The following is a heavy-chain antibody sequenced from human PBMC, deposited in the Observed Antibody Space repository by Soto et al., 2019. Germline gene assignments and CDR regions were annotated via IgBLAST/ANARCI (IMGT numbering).Heavy chain of an antibody. CDR3: AKQIDSSGWWGSYYFDY. J-gene: IGHJ4*02. V-gene: IGHV3-23*01. CDR2: ISGSGGST. Sequence: EVQLLESGGGLVQPGGSLRLSCAASGFTFSSYAMSWVCQAPGKGLEWVSAISGSGGSTYYADSVKGRFTISRDNSKNTLYLQMNSLRAEDTAVYYCAKQIDSSGWWGSYYFDYWGQGTLVTVSS. CDR1: GFTFSSYA. D-gene: IGHD6-19*01.